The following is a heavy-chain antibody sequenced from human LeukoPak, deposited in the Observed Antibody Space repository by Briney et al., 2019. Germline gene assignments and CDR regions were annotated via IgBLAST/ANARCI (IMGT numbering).Heavy chain of an antibody. V-gene: IGHV3-23*01. CDR3: AMALDY. J-gene: IGHJ4*02. CDR2: ISHSGSSI. CDR1: GYSFTSYW. Sequence: GESLKISCKGSGYSFTSYWIGWVRQMPGKGLEWVSGISHSGSSIYYADSVKGRFTISRDNSKNTLYLQMDRLRVEDTAVYYCAMALDYWGQGTLVTVSS.